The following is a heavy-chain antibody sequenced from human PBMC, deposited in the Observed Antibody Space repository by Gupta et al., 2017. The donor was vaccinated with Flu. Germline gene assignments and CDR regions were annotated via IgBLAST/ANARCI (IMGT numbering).Heavy chain of an antibody. CDR2: IYYSGST. J-gene: IGHJ6*02. V-gene: IGHV4-39*01. CDR3: ARQDGDCSSTSCYGKIAGLYYYYGMDV. Sequence: QLQLQESGPGLVKPSETLSLTCTVSGGSISSSSYYWGWIRQPPGKGLEWIGSIYYSGSTYYNPSLKSRVTISVDTSKNQFSLKLSSVTAADTAVYYCARQDGDCSSTSCYGKIAGLYYYYGMDVWGQGTTVTVSS. CDR1: GGSISSSSYY. D-gene: IGHD2-2*01.